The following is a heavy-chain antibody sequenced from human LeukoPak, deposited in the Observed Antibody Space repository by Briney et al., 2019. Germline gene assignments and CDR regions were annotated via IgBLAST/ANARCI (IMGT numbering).Heavy chain of an antibody. CDR1: GYTFTSYG. D-gene: IGHD6-6*01. Sequence: ASVKVSCKTSGYTFTSYGIGWVRQAPGQGLEWMGWISAYNGNTNYAQKLQGRVTMTTDTSTSTAYMELRSLRSDDTAVYYCARLPNQYSSYDYWGQGTLVTVSS. CDR3: ARLPNQYSSYDY. J-gene: IGHJ4*02. V-gene: IGHV1-18*01. CDR2: ISAYNGNT.